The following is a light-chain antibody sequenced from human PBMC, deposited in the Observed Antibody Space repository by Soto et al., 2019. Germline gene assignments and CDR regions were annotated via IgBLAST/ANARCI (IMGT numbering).Light chain of an antibody. Sequence: PDSVSGSPGQSVAISCTAASSDIGNYNYVSWYQQRPGKVPKLMIHDVSERPSGVSDRFSGSKSGNTASLTISGLQAEDDADYYCCSYAGSSTYVFGTGTKVTVL. CDR1: SSDIGNYNY. CDR3: CSYAGSSTYV. V-gene: IGLV2-23*02. CDR2: DVS. J-gene: IGLJ1*01.